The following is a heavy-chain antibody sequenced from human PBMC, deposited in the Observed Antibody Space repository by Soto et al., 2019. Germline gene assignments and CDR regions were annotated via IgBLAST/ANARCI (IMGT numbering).Heavy chain of an antibody. D-gene: IGHD1-26*01. Sequence: SETLSLTCAVYGGSFSNDYWSWIRQSPGKGLEWIGEINHLGTTNYNPSLKSRVTISVDTSNKQFSLKVTSMIAADTAVYYCVTRGGGTSPYYFDYWGEGTLVT. CDR2: INHLGTT. J-gene: IGHJ4*02. V-gene: IGHV4-34*01. CDR1: GGSFSNDY. CDR3: VTRGGGTSPYYFDY.